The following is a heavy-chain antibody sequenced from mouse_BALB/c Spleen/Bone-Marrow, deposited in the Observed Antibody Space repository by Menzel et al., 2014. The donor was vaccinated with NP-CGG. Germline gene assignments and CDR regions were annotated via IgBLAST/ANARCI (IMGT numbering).Heavy chain of an antibody. CDR2: IYPGDGDT. CDR3: ARTYYPNFDY. Sequence: EQLVESGPELVKPGASVKISCKASGYAFSSSWMNWVKQRPGQGLEWIGRIYPGDGDTNYNGKFKGKATLTADKSSSTAYMQLSSLTSVDSVVYFCARTYYPNFDYWGQGTTLTVSS. V-gene: IGHV1-82*01. D-gene: IGHD1-1*01. CDR1: GYAFSSSW. J-gene: IGHJ2*01.